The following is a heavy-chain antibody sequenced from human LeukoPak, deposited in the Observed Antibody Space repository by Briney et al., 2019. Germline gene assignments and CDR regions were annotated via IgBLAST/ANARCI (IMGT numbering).Heavy chain of an antibody. J-gene: IGHJ4*02. D-gene: IGHD1-26*01. CDR2: IHRGGST. CDR1: GGSISSGGYY. Sequence: PSQTLSLTCTVSGGSISSGGYYWSWIRQHPGKGPEWIGYIHRGGSTYYNPSLKSRVSISVDTSMNQFSLNLTSVTAADTAIYFCARVVGDYFDYWGQGTLVTVSS. CDR3: ARVVGDYFDY. V-gene: IGHV4-31*03.